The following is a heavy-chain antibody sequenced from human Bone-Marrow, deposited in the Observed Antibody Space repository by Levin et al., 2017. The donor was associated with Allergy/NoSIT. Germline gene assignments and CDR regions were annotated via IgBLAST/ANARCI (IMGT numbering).Heavy chain of an antibody. V-gene: IGHV2-5*02. CDR2: IYWDDEK. CDR3: GHNKGYCTNGVCYSKIGVLFQH. Sequence: SGPTLVKPTQTLTLMCTFSGFSLRNSGVGVGWIRQPPGKAPEWLALIYWDDEKHYSPSLSNRLTISKDTAKNQVVLTMTNMDPVDTATYYCGHNKGYCTNGVCYSKIGVLFQHWGQGILVTVSS. J-gene: IGHJ1*01. CDR1: GFSLRNSGVG. D-gene: IGHD2-8*01.